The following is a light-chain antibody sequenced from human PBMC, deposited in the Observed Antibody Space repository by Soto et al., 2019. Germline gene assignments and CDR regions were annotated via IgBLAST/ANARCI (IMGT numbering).Light chain of an antibody. J-gene: IGKJ1*01. Sequence: DIQLTQSPSSLPASVGDRVTITCRASQSIGTYLNWYHQKPGTAPKLLIYAASTLQSGVPSRFSGSGSGTDFTLTISSLHSEDFATYYCQQSYSNARTFGQGTKVDFK. CDR2: AAS. CDR1: QSIGTY. CDR3: QQSYSNART. V-gene: IGKV1-39*01.